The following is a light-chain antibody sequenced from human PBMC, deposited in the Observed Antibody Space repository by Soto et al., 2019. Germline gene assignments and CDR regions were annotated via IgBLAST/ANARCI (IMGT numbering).Light chain of an antibody. V-gene: IGKV3-20*01. J-gene: IGKJ2*01. CDR2: GAD. Sequence: EIVLTQFPDTLSLSPGERATLSCRASQSVRNSYLAWYQQRPGQAPRLLIYGADSRDTGIPDRFSGSGSDTYFTLTISRLEPEDFAVYYCQQYGSSPRYTFGQGTKLEI. CDR1: QSVRNSY. CDR3: QQYGSSPRYT.